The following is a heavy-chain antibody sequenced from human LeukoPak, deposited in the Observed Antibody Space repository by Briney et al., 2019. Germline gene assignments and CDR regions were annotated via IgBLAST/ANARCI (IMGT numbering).Heavy chain of an antibody. J-gene: IGHJ5*02. Sequence: SETLSLTCTVSGGSISSGDYYWSWIRQPPGKGLEWIAYMYYSGSTYYNPSLKSRVTMSADTSKNQLSLKLSSVTAADTAVYYCARPYYYDSRIDPWGQGILVAVSS. CDR1: GGSISSGDYY. V-gene: IGHV4-30-4*01. D-gene: IGHD3-22*01. CDR3: ARPYYYDSRIDP. CDR2: MYYSGST.